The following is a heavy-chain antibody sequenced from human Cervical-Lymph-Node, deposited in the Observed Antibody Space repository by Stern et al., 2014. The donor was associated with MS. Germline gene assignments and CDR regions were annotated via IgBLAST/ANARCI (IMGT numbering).Heavy chain of an antibody. CDR3: ARPRGREAASALDY. CDR1: GGTFNTYT. D-gene: IGHD2-15*01. CDR2: IIPMLDLP. J-gene: IGHJ4*02. Sequence: MQLVESGAEVMKPGSSVRVSCKASGGTFNTYTVYWVRQAPGQGLEWMGKIIPMLDLPVYAQRFQGRVTITLDKSTSTAYIDLNSLTSEDTAVYYCARPRGREAASALDYWGQGTLVTVSS. V-gene: IGHV1-69*09.